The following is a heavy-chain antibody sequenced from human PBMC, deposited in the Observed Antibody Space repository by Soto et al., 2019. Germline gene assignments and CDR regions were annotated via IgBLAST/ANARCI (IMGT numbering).Heavy chain of an antibody. CDR1: GFTFSSYA. CDR3: AKTEFRGVSSSWKGYFDY. V-gene: IGHV3-23*01. Sequence: PGGSLRLSCAASGFTFSSYAMSWVRQAPGKGLEWVSAISGSGGSTYYADSVKGRFTISRDNSKNTLYLQMNSQRAEDTAVYYCAKTEFRGVSSSWKGYFDYWGQGTLVTVSS. CDR2: ISGSGGST. D-gene: IGHD6-13*01. J-gene: IGHJ4*02.